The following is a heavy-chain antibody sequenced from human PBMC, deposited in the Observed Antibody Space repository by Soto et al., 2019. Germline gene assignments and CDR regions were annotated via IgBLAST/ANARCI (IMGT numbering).Heavy chain of an antibody. CDR3: ARGLRATPGYSLSYYYYGMDV. CDR2: VYYSGST. Sequence: SETLSLTCTVSGGSVNSYYWRWIRQPPGMGLEWIGYVYYSGSTKYNPSLTSRVTISVETSKNQFSLKLSSVTAADTAVYYCARGLRATPGYSLSYYYYGMDVWGQGTTVTVSS. CDR1: GGSVNSYY. V-gene: IGHV4-59*02. D-gene: IGHD5-18*01. J-gene: IGHJ6*02.